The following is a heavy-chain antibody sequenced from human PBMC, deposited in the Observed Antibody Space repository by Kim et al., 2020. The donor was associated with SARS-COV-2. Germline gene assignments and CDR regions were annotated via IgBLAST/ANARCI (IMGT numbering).Heavy chain of an antibody. CDR3: ARGGFYNSRYFDF. D-gene: IGHD6-13*01. Sequence: ADSVKGRFNSSRDNANNSLFLQVNSRRAEDTAIYYCARGGFYNSRYFDFWGRGTLVTVSS. V-gene: IGHV3-21*01. J-gene: IGHJ2*01.